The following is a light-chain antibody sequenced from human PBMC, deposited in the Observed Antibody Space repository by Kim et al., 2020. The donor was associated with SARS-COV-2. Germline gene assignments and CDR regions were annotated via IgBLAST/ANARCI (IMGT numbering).Light chain of an antibody. CDR3: QQYYSTPT. J-gene: IGKJ1*01. CDR1: QSILFTSNNKNY. CDR2: WAT. V-gene: IGKV4-1*01. Sequence: RATISCKSTQSILFTSNNKNYLAWYQQKPGQPPKRLIFWATTRASGVPDRFSGSGSGADFTLTITSLQAEDVAVYFCQQYYSTPTFGQGTKVDIK.